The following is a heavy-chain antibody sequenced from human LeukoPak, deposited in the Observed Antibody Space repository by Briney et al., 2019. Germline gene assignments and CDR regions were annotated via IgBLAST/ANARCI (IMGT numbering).Heavy chain of an antibody. CDR3: ARVNYYDSSGYSDY. CDR2: ISAYNGNT. V-gene: IGHV1-18*01. Sequence: ASVKVSCKASGYTFTSYGISWVRQAPGQGLEWMGWISAYNGNTNYAQKPQGRVTMTTDTSTSTAYMELRSLRSDDTAVYYCARVNYYDSSGYSDYWGQGTLVTVSS. D-gene: IGHD3-22*01. CDR1: GYTFTSYG. J-gene: IGHJ4*02.